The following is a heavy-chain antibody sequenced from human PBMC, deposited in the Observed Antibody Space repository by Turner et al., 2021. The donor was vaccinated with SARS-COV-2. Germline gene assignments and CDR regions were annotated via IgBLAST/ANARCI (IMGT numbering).Heavy chain of an antibody. CDR2: INPNSGGT. V-gene: IGHV1-2*02. J-gene: IGHJ4*02. CDR1: GYSFTGYY. Sequence: QVQLVQSGAAVKNPGASVKVSCTASGYSFTGYYMHWVRQAPGQGLEWMGWINPNSGGTNYAQKFQGRVTMTRDTAISTAYMELSRLRSDDTAVYYCAVAGGAYYDFRIIKDWGQGTLVTVSS. CDR3: AVAGGAYYDFRIIKD. D-gene: IGHD3-3*01.